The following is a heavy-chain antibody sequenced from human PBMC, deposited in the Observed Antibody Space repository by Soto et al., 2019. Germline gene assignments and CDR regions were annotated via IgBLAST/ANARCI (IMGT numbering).Heavy chain of an antibody. V-gene: IGHV3-74*01. CDR2: ISGDGSTT. D-gene: IGHD2-21*01. CDR3: ATLPILQPSLFDS. Sequence: EVQLVEFGGGLVQPGGSLRLSCAASGFTCSAYWMHWVRQAPGKRLVWVSSISGDGSTTKYADSVKGRFTTSRDNAKNTLYLQMNSLSAEDTAVYYCATLPILQPSLFDSWGRGIMVTVSS. CDR1: GFTCSAYW. J-gene: IGHJ4*02.